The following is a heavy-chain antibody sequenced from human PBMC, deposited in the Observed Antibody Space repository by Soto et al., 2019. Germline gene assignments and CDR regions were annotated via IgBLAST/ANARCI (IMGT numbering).Heavy chain of an antibody. J-gene: IGHJ3*01. Sequence: EVQLLESGGGLVQPGGSLRLSCAASGLTFNSYAMTWVRQAPGRGLEWVSRVDGSGYTSYHADSVKGRFTISRDNSKNPLCLQMNSLRAEDTAVYYCAKALGLYCGGDCFDAFDVWGQGAMVSVSS. CDR1: GLTFNSYA. D-gene: IGHD2-21*02. CDR3: AKALGLYCGGDCFDAFDV. V-gene: IGHV3-23*01. CDR2: VDGSGYTS.